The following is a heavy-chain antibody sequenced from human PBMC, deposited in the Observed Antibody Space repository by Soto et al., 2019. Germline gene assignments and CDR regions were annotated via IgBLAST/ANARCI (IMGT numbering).Heavy chain of an antibody. CDR2: INAGNGNT. CDR1: GYTFTSYA. D-gene: IGHD3-9*01. J-gene: IGHJ3*02. Sequence: GASVKVSCKASGYTFTSYAMHWVRQAPGQRLEWMGWINAGNGNTKYSQKFQGRVTITRDTSASTAYMELSSLRSEDTAVYYFARWRVDILTGYYRGAFDIWGQGTMVTVSS. V-gene: IGHV1-3*01. CDR3: ARWRVDILTGYYRGAFDI.